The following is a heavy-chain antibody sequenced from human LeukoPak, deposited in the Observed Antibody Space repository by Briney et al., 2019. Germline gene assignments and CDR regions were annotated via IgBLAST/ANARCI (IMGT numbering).Heavy chain of an antibody. CDR2: INSDENST. J-gene: IGHJ4*02. CDR1: GFTFSSYW. V-gene: IGHV3-74*01. Sequence: PGGSLRLSCAASGFTFSSYWMHWVRQAPGKGLVWVSRINSDENSTSYADSVKGRFTISRDNAKNTLYLQMNSMRAEDTAVYYCARGGSTYFDYWGQGTLVTVSS. CDR3: ARGGSTYFDY. D-gene: IGHD3-10*01.